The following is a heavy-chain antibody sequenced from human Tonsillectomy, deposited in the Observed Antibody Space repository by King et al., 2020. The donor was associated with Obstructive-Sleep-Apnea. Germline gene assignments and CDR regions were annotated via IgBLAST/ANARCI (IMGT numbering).Heavy chain of an antibody. CDR2: IDPSDSYT. J-gene: IGHJ3*01. CDR3: ARIRVYDFLTGSYCDAFHL. Sequence: QLVQSGAEVKKPGESLRISCKGSGYSFTSYWITWVRQMPGKGLEWMGRIDPSDSYTKYSPSFQGHVTISADKSISTPYLQWSSLKASDTAMFYCARIRVYDFLTGSYCDAFHLWGQGTMLTVPS. D-gene: IGHD3-9*01. CDR1: GYSFTSYW. V-gene: IGHV5-10-1*03.